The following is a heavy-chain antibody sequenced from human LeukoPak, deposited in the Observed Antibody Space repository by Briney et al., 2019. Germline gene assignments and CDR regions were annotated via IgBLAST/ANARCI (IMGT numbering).Heavy chain of an antibody. CDR2: IKQDGSEK. CDR1: GFTFSDYW. Sequence: GGSLRLSCAASGFTFSDYWMSWVRQAPGKGLEWVANIKQDGSEKYYVDSVKGRFTISRDNAKNSLYLQMNSLRAEDTALYYCARGDYYDSSGFYHDAFDIWGQGTMVTVS. J-gene: IGHJ3*02. D-gene: IGHD3-22*01. CDR3: ARGDYYDSSGFYHDAFDI. V-gene: IGHV3-7*01.